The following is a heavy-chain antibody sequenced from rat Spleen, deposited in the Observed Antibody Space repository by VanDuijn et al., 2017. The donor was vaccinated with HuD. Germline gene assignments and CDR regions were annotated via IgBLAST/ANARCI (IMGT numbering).Heavy chain of an antibody. D-gene: IGHD1-11*01. CDR2: INIGGGDT. Sequence: EVQLVESGGDLAQPGRSLKLSCAASGFTYSDYYMAWVRQAPTKGLEWVAFINIGGGDTFYRDSVKGRFTISRDNAKNTQYLQMDSLRSEDTATYYCAKEANYGGLMDAWGQGASVTVSS. V-gene: IGHV5S13*01. CDR1: GFTYSDYY. CDR3: AKEANYGGLMDA. J-gene: IGHJ4*01.